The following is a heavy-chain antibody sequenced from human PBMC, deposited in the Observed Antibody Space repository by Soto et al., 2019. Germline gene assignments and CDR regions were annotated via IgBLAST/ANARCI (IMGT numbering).Heavy chain of an antibody. J-gene: IGHJ4*02. CDR1: GFTLSNFE. CDR2: ISDSGNII. D-gene: IGHD3-16*01. Sequence: GGSLRLSCAASGFTLSNFEMTWVRQAPGKGLEWIGYISDSGNIIYYADSVKGRFTVSRDDAKSSLYLQMNSLKVEDTALYYCARIGAGGWDIPFDNWGQGTLVTSPQ. V-gene: IGHV3-48*03. CDR3: ARIGAGGWDIPFDN.